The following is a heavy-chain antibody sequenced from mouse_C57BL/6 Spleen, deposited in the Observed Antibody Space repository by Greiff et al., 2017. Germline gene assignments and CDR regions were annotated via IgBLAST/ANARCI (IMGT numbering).Heavy chain of an antibody. CDR3: ARMGTVDV. Sequence: QVQLQQPGAELVMPGASVKLSCKASGYTFTSYWMHWVKQRPGQGLEWIGEIDPSDSYTNYNQKFKGKSTLTVDKSSSTAYMQLSSLTSEDSAVYYCARMGTVDVWGTGTTVTVSS. D-gene: IGHD3-3*01. CDR1: GYTFTSYW. V-gene: IGHV1-69*01. CDR2: IDPSDSYT. J-gene: IGHJ1*03.